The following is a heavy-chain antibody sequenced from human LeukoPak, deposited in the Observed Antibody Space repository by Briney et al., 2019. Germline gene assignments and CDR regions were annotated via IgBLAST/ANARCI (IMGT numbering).Heavy chain of an antibody. CDR2: IYYSGST. J-gene: IGHJ4*02. V-gene: IGHV4-59*01. CDR1: GGSISSYY. CDR3: AREGVEMATIIDY. D-gene: IGHD5-24*01. Sequence: PSETLSLTCTVSGGSISSYYWSWIRQPPGKGLEWIGYIYYSGSTNYNPSLKSRVTISVDTSKNQFSLKLSSVTAADTAVYYCAREGVEMATIIDYWGQGTLVTVSS.